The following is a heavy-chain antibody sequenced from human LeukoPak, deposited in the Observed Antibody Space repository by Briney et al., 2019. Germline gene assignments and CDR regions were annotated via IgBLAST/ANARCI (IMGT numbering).Heavy chain of an antibody. J-gene: IGHJ4*02. CDR2: IYYSGST. V-gene: IGHV4-59*01. D-gene: IGHD3-10*01. CDR1: GGSISSYY. Sequence: PSETLSLTCTASGGSISSYYWSWIRQPPGRGLEWIGYIYYSGSTNYNPSLKSRVTISVDTSKNQFSLKLSSVPAADTAVYYCARGIITMVRGVDYWGQGILVTVSS. CDR3: ARGIITMVRGVDY.